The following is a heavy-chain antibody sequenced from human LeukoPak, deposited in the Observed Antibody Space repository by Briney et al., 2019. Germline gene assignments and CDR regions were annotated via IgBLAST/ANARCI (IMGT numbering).Heavy chain of an antibody. J-gene: IGHJ6*02. Sequence: GGSLRLSCAASGFTVSSTYMSWVRQAPGKGLEWVSAISGSGGSTYYADSVKGRFTISRDNSKNTLYLQMNSLRAEDTAVYYCAKGYYKYYYYGMDVWGQGTTVTVSS. V-gene: IGHV3-23*01. CDR3: AKGYYKYYYYGMDV. CDR2: ISGSGGST. CDR1: GFTVSSTY. D-gene: IGHD3-22*01.